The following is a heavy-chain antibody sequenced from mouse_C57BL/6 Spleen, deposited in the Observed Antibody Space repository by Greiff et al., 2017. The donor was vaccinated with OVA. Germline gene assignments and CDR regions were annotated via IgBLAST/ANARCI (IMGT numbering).Heavy chain of an antibody. CDR1: GYTFTSYW. CDR2: IDPSDSYT. J-gene: IGHJ3*01. D-gene: IGHD4-1*01. Sequence: VQLQQSGAELVMPGASVKLSCKASGYTFTSYWMHWVKQRPGQGLEWIGEIDPSDSYTKSNQTFQGKFTLTMNKSSRTAYMQLSSLTSEDAAVYYCFRWDSAYWGQGTLVTVSA. V-gene: IGHV1-69*01. CDR3: FRWDSAY.